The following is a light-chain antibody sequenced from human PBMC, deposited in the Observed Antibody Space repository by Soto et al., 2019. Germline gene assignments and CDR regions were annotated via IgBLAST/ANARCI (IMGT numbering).Light chain of an antibody. Sequence: EIVLTQSPVTLSVSPGERATLSCRASQTVSTNLAWYQQKPGQAPRLLIYSASTRATGVPARFSGTGSETEFTLTISSLQSEDLAVYYCQQYYNWPPWTVGQGTKVDIK. CDR3: QQYYNWPPWT. CDR1: QTVSTN. V-gene: IGKV3-15*01. J-gene: IGKJ1*01. CDR2: SAS.